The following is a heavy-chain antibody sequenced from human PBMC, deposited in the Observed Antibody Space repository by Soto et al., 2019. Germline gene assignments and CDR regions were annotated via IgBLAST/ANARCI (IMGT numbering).Heavy chain of an antibody. V-gene: IGHV3-48*01. CDR3: ARDKGSSGWYGWSDP. CDR2: INSGSNTI. J-gene: IGHJ5*02. CDR1: GFTFGSHS. Sequence: EVQLVESGGGLVQPGGSLRLSCAASGFTFGSHSMNGVRQAPGKGLEWVSYINSGSNTIYYADSVKGRFTISRDNAKNSLYLQMNSLRAEDTAVYYCARDKGSSGWYGWSDPWGQGTLVTVSS. D-gene: IGHD6-19*01.